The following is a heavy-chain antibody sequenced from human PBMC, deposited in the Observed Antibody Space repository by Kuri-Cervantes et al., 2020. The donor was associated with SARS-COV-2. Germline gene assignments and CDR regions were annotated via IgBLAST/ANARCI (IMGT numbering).Heavy chain of an antibody. J-gene: IGHJ5*02. V-gene: IGHV3-74*01. D-gene: IGHD3-3*01. Sequence: GESLKISCAASGFTFSGHWIHWVRQAPGKGLVWVSRINPDGSYTNNADSVKGRFTLSRDNAKNSLYLQMNSLRAEDTAVYYCARDQVVTIFGVVKNWFDPWGQGTLVTVSS. CDR2: INPDGSYT. CDR1: GFTFSGHW. CDR3: ARDQVVTIFGVVKNWFDP.